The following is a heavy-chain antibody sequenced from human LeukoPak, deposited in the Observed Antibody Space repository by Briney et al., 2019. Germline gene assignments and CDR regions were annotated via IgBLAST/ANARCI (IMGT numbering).Heavy chain of an antibody. CDR2: IYYSGST. D-gene: IGHD3-22*01. V-gene: IGHV4-39*07. CDR1: GGSISSTSSY. J-gene: IGHJ4*02. Sequence: SETLSLTCTVSGGSISSTSSYWGWIRQPPGKGLEWIANIYYSGSTYYNSSLKSRVTISVETSKNQFSLKLISVTAADTAVYYCARGVGSGYTDYWGQGALVTVSS. CDR3: ARGVGSGYTDY.